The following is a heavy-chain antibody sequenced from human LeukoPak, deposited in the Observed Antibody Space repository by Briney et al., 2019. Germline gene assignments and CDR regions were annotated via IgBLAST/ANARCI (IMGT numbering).Heavy chain of an antibody. Sequence: PGGSLRLSCAASGFTFSSYGMHWVRQAPGKGLEWVALIRYDGSNKYYADSVKGRFTISRDNSKNTLYLQMNSLRAEDTAVYYCAKVAPVYTYGAHFDYWGQGTLVTVSS. J-gene: IGHJ4*02. CDR3: AKVAPVYTYGAHFDY. CDR1: GFTFSSYG. V-gene: IGHV3-30*02. D-gene: IGHD5-18*01. CDR2: IRYDGSNK.